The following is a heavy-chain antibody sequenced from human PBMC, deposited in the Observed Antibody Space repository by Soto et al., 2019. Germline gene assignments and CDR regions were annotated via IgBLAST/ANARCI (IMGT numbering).Heavy chain of an antibody. Sequence: QLHLVQSGAVVKKPGASVTVSCSASGYPVTAYYMHWVRQAPGRVLEWMGGINPATGAAKYTQTFQGRYPTAREPSTGTGCMELGGLTSGDPAVFYCARGGGVGVAGSAAFEMWGQGTLVTVSS. D-gene: IGHD3-3*01. CDR3: ARGGGVGVAGSAAFEM. CDR1: GYPVTAYY. V-gene: IGHV1-2*02. CDR2: INPATGAA. J-gene: IGHJ3*02.